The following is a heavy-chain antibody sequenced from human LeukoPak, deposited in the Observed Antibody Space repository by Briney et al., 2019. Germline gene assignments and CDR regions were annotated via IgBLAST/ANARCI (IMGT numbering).Heavy chain of an antibody. CDR3: ARGRITIFGVVQGFDY. CDR1: GGFISSYY. Sequence: SETLSLTCTVSGGFISSYYWSWIRQPPGKGLEWIGYIYYSGSTNYNPSLKSRVTISVDTSKNQFSLKLSSVTAADTAVYYCARGRITIFGVVQGFDYWGQGTLVTVSS. D-gene: IGHD3-3*01. CDR2: IYYSGST. V-gene: IGHV4-59*08. J-gene: IGHJ4*02.